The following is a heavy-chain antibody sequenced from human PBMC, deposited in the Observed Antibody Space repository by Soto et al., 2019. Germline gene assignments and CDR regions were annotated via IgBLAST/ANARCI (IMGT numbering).Heavy chain of an antibody. CDR3: TRPPIFGVENWFDP. Sequence: PGGSLRLSCAASGFTFSGSAMHWVRQASGKGREWVGRIRSEANRYATAYVASVKGRFTISRDDSKNTTYLQMNSLKTEDTAVYYCTRPPIFGVENWFDPWGQGTLVTVSS. D-gene: IGHD3-3*01. CDR1: GFTFSGSA. CDR2: IRSEANRYAT. J-gene: IGHJ5*02. V-gene: IGHV3-73*01.